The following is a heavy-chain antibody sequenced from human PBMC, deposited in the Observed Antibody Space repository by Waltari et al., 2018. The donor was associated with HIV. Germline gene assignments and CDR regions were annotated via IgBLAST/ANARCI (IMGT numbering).Heavy chain of an antibody. J-gene: IGHJ4*02. V-gene: IGHV3-11*01. Sequence: QVQPVASGGHLVNPGGSMRLSCVVSGFSLGDFYMSWFRQAPGEGLEWVSYMRGNGATIRYADSVRGRFTTSSDNANQSFYLQMNSLTVDDTAVYFCARDFGNGGHDYWGQGTQVAVSS. CDR1: GFSLGDFY. CDR3: ARDFGNGGHDY. CDR2: MRGNGATI. D-gene: IGHD3-16*01.